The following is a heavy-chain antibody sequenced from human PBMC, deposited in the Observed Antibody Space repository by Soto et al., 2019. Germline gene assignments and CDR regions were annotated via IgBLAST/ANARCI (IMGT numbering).Heavy chain of an antibody. V-gene: IGHV4-61*01. CDR2: IYYSGST. J-gene: IGHJ6*02. D-gene: IGHD3-22*01. CDR3: ARAAYYYDSSGYPDYYYYGMDV. CDR1: GGSVSSGSYY. Sequence: SETLSLTCTVSGGSVSSGSYYWSWIRQPPGKGLEWIGYIYYSGSTNYNPSLKSRVTISVETSKNQFSLKLSSVTAADTAVYYCARAAYYYDSSGYPDYYYYGMDVWGQGTTVTVAS.